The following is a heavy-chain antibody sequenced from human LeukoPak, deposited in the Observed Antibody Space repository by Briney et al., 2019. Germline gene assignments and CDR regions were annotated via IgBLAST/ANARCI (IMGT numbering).Heavy chain of an antibody. J-gene: IGHJ6*03. Sequence: ASVKVSCKASGYTFTSYGISWVRQAPGQGLEWMGWISAYNGNTNYAQKLQGRVTMTTDTSTSTAYMELGSLRSDDTAVYYCARVFGYCSSTSCYPGGYYYYYYMDVWGKGTTVTVSS. CDR1: GYTFTSYG. CDR2: ISAYNGNT. D-gene: IGHD2-2*01. CDR3: ARVFGYCSSTSCYPGGYYYYYYMDV. V-gene: IGHV1-18*01.